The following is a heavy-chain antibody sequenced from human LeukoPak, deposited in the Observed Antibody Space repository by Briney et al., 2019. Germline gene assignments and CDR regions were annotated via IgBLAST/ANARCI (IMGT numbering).Heavy chain of an antibody. CDR2: ISGGST. J-gene: IGHJ6*03. Sequence: GGSLRLSRAASGFTVSSNEMSWVRQAPGKGLEWVSSISGGSTYYADSRKGRFTISRDNSKNTLHLQMNSLRAEDTAVYYCAKSRSGLENYMDVWGKGTTVTVSS. CDR1: GFTVSSNE. V-gene: IGHV3-38-3*01. CDR3: AKSRSGLENYMDV. D-gene: IGHD5-24*01.